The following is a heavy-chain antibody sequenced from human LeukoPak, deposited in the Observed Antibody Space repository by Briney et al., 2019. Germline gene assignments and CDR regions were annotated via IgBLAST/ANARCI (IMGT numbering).Heavy chain of an antibody. CDR2: IYTSGST. J-gene: IGHJ3*02. CDR1: GGSISSGSYY. Sequence: SQTLSLTCTVSGGSISSGSYYWSWIRQPAGKGLEWIGRIYTSGSTNYNPSLKSRVTISVDTSKNQFSLRLSSVTAADTAVYYCARADYSAWDAFDIWGQRTMVTVSS. V-gene: IGHV4-61*02. D-gene: IGHD4-11*01. CDR3: ARADYSAWDAFDI.